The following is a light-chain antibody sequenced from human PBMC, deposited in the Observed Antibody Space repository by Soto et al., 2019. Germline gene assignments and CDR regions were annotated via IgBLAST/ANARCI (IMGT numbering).Light chain of an antibody. CDR2: GAS. Sequence: DIVLTQSPGTLSLSPGERATLSCRASQSVSSYLAWYQQKPGQAPRLLIYGASTRATGIPARFSGSGSGTEFTLTISSLQSEDFAVYYCQQYNNWPPTFGQGTKVDI. V-gene: IGKV3-15*01. J-gene: IGKJ1*01. CDR3: QQYNNWPPT. CDR1: QSVSSY.